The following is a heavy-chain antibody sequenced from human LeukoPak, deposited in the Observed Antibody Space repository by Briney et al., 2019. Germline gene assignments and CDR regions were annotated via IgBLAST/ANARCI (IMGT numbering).Heavy chain of an antibody. Sequence: KVSCKASGYTFTSYWIGWVRQMPGKGLEWMGIIYPGDSDTRYSPSFQGQVTISADKSISTAYLQWSSLKASDTAMYYCARQGGGDRRGYYFDYWGQGTLATVSS. CDR1: GYTFTSYW. D-gene: IGHD2-21*02. J-gene: IGHJ4*02. CDR2: IYPGDSDT. V-gene: IGHV5-51*01. CDR3: ARQGGGDRRGYYFDY.